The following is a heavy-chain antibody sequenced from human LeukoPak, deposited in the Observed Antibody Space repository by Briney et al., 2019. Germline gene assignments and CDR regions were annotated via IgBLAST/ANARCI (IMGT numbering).Heavy chain of an antibody. CDR1: GDSVCSNCAA. CDR3: ARAGRWVGATSYWYFDL. CDR2: TYYRSNWYN. Sequence: SQTLSLTCAISGDSVCSNCAAWNWITQSPSRDLEWLVSTYYRSNWYNDYAVSVKRRITSSPDTSKNQFSLQLNSVTPEDTAVYYCARAGRWVGATSYWYFDLWGRGTLVTVSS. J-gene: IGHJ2*01. D-gene: IGHD1-26*01. V-gene: IGHV6-1*01.